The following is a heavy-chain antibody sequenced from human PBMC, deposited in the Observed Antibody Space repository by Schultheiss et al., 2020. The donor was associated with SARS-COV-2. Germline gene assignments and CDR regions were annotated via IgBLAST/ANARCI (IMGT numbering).Heavy chain of an antibody. CDR2: ISGSGGST. J-gene: IGHJ6*02. CDR3: AKCGDYYYYYGMDV. D-gene: IGHD3-10*01. CDR1: GFSFSYLY. Sequence: GGSLRLSCADSGFSFSYLYMTWIRQAPGKGLEWVSAISGSGGSTYYADSVKGRFTISRDNSKNTLYLQMNSLRAEDTAVYYCAKCGDYYYYYGMDVWGQGTTVTVSS. V-gene: IGHV3-23*01.